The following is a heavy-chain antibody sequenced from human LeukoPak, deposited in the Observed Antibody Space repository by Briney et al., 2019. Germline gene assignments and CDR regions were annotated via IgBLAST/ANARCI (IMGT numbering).Heavy chain of an antibody. V-gene: IGHV3-21*01. D-gene: IGHD5-24*01. J-gene: IGHJ4*02. CDR1: GFTFTSYS. CDR3: ARDKRQERWPDY. CDR2: ISSGTNYI. Sequence: GGSLRLSCAASGFTFTSYSMNWVRQAPGKGLEWVSSISSGTNYIYYADSVKGRFTISRDNAKNPLYLQMDSLRAEDTAVYYCARDKRQERWPDYWGQGTPVTVSS.